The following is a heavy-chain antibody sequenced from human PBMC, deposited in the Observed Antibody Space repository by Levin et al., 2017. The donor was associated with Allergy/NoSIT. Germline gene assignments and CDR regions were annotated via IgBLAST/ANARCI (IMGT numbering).Heavy chain of an antibody. D-gene: IGHD5-24*01. J-gene: IGHJ4*02. CDR1: GYTFNNYA. V-gene: IGHV7-4-1*02. Sequence: GESLKISCKASGYTFNNYAVIWVRQAPGQGLEWMVWINTNTGTPTYAQGFTGRFVFSLDTSVSTAFLQISSLKAEDTAVYFCAREWRRMAADYWGQGTLVTVSS. CDR2: INTNTGTP. CDR3: AREWRRMAADY.